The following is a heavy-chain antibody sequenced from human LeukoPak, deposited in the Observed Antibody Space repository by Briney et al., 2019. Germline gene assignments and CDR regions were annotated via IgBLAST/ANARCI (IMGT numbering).Heavy chain of an antibody. J-gene: IGHJ6*03. D-gene: IGHD3-9*01. CDR2: ISWNSGSI. CDR1: GFTFSSYE. Sequence: PGGSLRLSCAASGFTFSSYEMNWVRQAPGKGLEWVSGISWNSGSIGCADSVKGRFTISRDNAKNSLYLQMNSLRAEDMALYYCAKSSGPRLVYYMDVWGKGTTVTVSS. CDR3: AKSSGPRLVYYMDV. V-gene: IGHV3-9*03.